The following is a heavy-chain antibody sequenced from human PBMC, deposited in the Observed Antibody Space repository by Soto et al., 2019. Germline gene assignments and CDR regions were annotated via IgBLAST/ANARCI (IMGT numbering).Heavy chain of an antibody. Sequence: GGSLRLSCAASGFTFSSYGMSRVRQAPGKGLEWVSVISGSGGSTYYADSVKGRFTISRDNSKNTLYLQMNSLRAEDTAVHYCAKDSGSWYFTFDYWGQGTQVTVSS. CDR1: GFTFSSYG. CDR2: ISGSGGST. CDR3: AKDSGSWYFTFDY. J-gene: IGHJ4*02. D-gene: IGHD6-13*01. V-gene: IGHV3-23*01.